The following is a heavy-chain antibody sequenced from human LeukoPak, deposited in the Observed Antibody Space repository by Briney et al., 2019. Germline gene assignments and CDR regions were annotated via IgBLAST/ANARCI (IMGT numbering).Heavy chain of an antibody. V-gene: IGHV1-18*01. D-gene: IGHD5-18*01. J-gene: IGHJ5*02. CDR1: GYTFTSYG. CDR2: ISAYNGNT. Sequence: ASVKVSCKASGYTFTSYGISWVRQAPGQGLEWMGWISAYNGNTNYAQKLQGRVTMTTDTSTSTAYMELRSLRSDDTAVYYCARVLFGYSYGLTDNWFDPWGQGTLVTVSS. CDR3: ARVLFGYSYGLTDNWFDP.